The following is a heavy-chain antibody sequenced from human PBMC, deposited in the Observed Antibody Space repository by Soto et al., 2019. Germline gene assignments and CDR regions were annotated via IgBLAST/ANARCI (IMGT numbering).Heavy chain of an antibody. D-gene: IGHD6-13*01. CDR1: GGSISSSSYY. CDR3: ARSGSRWLGPFPRSGMDV. CDR2: IYYSGST. Sequence: QLQLQESGPGLVKPSETLSLTCTVSGGSISSSSYYWGWIRQPPGKGLEWIGSIYYSGSTYYNPSLKSRFTISVATSKNQCSLKLSSVTAADTAVYYCARSGSRWLGPFPRSGMDVWGQGTTVTVSS. V-gene: IGHV4-39*01. J-gene: IGHJ6*02.